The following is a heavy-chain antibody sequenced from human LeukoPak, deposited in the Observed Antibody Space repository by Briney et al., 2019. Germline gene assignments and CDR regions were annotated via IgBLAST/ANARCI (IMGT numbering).Heavy chain of an antibody. CDR1: GYTFTGYY. J-gene: IGHJ4*02. V-gene: IGHV1-2*02. Sequence: ASVKVSCKASGYTFTGYYMHWVRQAPGQGLEWMGWINPNSGGTNYEQKFQGRVTMTRDTSISTAYMELSRLRSDDTAVYYCARVLLESFWSGYQGVYFDYWGQGTLVTVSS. CDR2: INPNSGGT. D-gene: IGHD3-3*01. CDR3: ARVLLESFWSGYQGVYFDY.